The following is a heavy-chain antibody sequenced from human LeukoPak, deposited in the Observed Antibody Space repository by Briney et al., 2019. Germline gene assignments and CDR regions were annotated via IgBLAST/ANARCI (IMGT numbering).Heavy chain of an antibody. CDR1: GGSFSGYY. V-gene: IGHV4-34*01. CDR3: ARGKPRKDFDY. CDR2: INHSGST. J-gene: IGHJ4*02. Sequence: SETLSLTCAVYGGSFSGYYWSWIRQRPGKGLEWIGEINHSGSTNYNPSLKSRVTISVDTSKNQFSLKLSSVTAADTAVYYCARGKPRKDFDYWGQGTLVTVSS.